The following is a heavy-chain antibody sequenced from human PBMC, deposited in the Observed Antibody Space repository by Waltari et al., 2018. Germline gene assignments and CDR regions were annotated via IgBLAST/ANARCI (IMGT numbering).Heavy chain of an antibody. Sequence: QVQLQQRGAGLLKPSETLSLTCAVYGGSFSGYYWSWIRQPPGKGLEWIGEINHSGSTNYNPSLKSRVTISVDTSKNQFSLKLSSVTAADTAVYYCARGLVVTATDAFDIWGQGTMVTVSS. CDR2: INHSGST. V-gene: IGHV4-34*01. CDR1: GGSFSGYY. CDR3: ARGLVVTATDAFDI. D-gene: IGHD2-21*02. J-gene: IGHJ3*02.